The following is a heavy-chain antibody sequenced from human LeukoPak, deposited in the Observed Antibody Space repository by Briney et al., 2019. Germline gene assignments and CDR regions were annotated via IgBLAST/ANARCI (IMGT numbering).Heavy chain of an antibody. V-gene: IGHV1-69*13. CDR3: AVGDYYDSSGYLDY. D-gene: IGHD3-22*01. CDR1: GGTFSSYA. J-gene: IGHJ4*02. CDR2: IIPIFGTA. Sequence: SVKVSCKASGGTFSSYAISWVRQAPGLGLEWMGGIIPIFGTANYAQKFQGRVTITADESTSTAYMELSSLRSEDTAVYYCAVGDYYDSSGYLDYWGQGTLVTVSS.